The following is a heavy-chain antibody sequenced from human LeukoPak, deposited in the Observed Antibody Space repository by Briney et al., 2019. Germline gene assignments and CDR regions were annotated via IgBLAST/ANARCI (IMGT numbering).Heavy chain of an antibody. J-gene: IGHJ4*02. Sequence: ASVKVSCKASGYTFTSYGISWVRQAPGQGLEWMGWISAYNGNTNYAQKLQGRVTMTTDTSTSTAYMELRSLRSDDTAVYYCAREPNCSSTSCYNPPDYWGQGTLVTVPS. CDR3: AREPNCSSTSCYNPPDY. V-gene: IGHV1-18*01. D-gene: IGHD2-2*02. CDR2: ISAYNGNT. CDR1: GYTFTSYG.